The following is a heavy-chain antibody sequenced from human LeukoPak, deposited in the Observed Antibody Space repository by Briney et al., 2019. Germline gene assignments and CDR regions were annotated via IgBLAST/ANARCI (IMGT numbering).Heavy chain of an antibody. CDR2: INPSGGST. D-gene: IGHD4-17*01. Sequence: ASVKVSCKASGYTFTSYYMHWVRQAPGQGLEWVGIINPSGGSTSYAQKFQGRVTMTRDTSTSTVYMELSSLRSEDTAVYYCARAPRDYGDYVYFQHWGQGTLVTVSS. CDR1: GYTFTSYY. V-gene: IGHV1-46*01. J-gene: IGHJ1*01. CDR3: ARAPRDYGDYVYFQH.